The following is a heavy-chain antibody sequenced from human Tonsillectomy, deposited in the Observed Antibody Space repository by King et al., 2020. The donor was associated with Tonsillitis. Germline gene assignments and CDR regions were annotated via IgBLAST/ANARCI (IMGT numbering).Heavy chain of an antibody. CDR2: ISYDGSNK. D-gene: IGHD3-10*01. CDR1: GFTFSSYG. J-gene: IGHJ6*02. Sequence: VQLVESGGGVVQPERSLRLSCVASGFTFSSYGMHWVRQAPGKGLEWVAVISYDGSNKYYADSVKGRFTISRDNSKNTLYLQMNSLRAEDTAVYHCAKEGTSYYYYGMDVWGQGTTVTVSS. CDR3: AKEGTSYYYYGMDV. V-gene: IGHV3-30*18.